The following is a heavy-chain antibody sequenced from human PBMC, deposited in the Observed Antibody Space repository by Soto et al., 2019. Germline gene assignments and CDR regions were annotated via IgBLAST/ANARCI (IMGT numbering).Heavy chain of an antibody. CDR3: ARLRLLWFGEVEKIDY. CDR2: IYYSGST. D-gene: IGHD3-10*01. Sequence: QVQLQESGPGLVKPSQTLSLTCTVSGGSISSGDYYWSWIRQPPGKGLEWIGYIYYSGSTYYNPSLKSRVTISVDTSKNQFSLKLSSVTAADTAVYYCARLRLLWFGEVEKIDYWGQGTLVTVSS. J-gene: IGHJ4*02. CDR1: GGSISSGDYY. V-gene: IGHV4-30-4*01.